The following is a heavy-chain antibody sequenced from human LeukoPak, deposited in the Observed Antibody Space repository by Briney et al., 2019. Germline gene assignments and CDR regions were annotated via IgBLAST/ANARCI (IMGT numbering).Heavy chain of an antibody. Sequence: KSGGSLRLSCAASGFAFSSYSMNWVRQAPGKGLEWVSSISSSSSYIYYADSVKGRFTISRDNAKNSLYLQMNSLRAEDTAVYYCARDLGVDDSSTNHDYWGQGTLVTVSS. CDR2: ISSSSSYI. J-gene: IGHJ4*02. V-gene: IGHV3-21*01. CDR3: ARDLGVDDSSTNHDY. D-gene: IGHD3-22*01. CDR1: GFAFSSYS.